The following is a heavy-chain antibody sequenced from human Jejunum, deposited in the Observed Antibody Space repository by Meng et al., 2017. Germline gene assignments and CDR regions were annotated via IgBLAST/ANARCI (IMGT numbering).Heavy chain of an antibody. V-gene: IGHV4-61*02. CDR3: ARSFHESSWGSYRYLFGL. J-gene: IGHJ4*02. D-gene: IGHD3-16*02. Sequence: GPLEESGPVLVQPSQTLSLICTVSGSSISSGRYYWSWIRQPAGKGLEFIGRLSTSGSTNYNPSLKSRVTMSVDTSKNQLSLKLTSVTAADTAVYYCARSFHESSWGSYRYLFGLWGQGALVTVSS. CDR2: LSTSGST. CDR1: GSSISSGRYY.